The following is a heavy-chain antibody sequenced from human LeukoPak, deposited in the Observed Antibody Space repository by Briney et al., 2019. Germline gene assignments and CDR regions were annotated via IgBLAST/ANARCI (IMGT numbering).Heavy chain of an antibody. Sequence: SETLSLTCAVYGESFSDYYWSWIRQPPGKGLERIGEINHSGSTSYNPSLKSRVTISVDTSKNQFSLQLSSVTAADTAVYYCATLRATRPFLYYYYMDVWGKGTTVTVSS. V-gene: IGHV4-34*01. CDR3: ATLRATRPFLYYYYMDV. CDR1: GESFSDYY. J-gene: IGHJ6*03. D-gene: IGHD6-6*01. CDR2: INHSGST.